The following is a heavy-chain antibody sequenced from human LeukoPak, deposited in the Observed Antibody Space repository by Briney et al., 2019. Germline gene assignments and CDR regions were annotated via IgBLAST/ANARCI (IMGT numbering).Heavy chain of an antibody. CDR1: GFTFSSYA. CDR3: AKDLRSLTMIVVALFDY. J-gene: IGHJ4*02. D-gene: IGHD3-22*01. V-gene: IGHV3-23*01. CDR2: ISGSGGST. Sequence: GGSLRLSCAASGFTFSSYAMSWVRQAPGKGLEWVSAISGSGGSTYYADSVKGGFTISRDNSKNTLYLQMNSLRAEDTAVYYCAKDLRSLTMIVVALFDYWGQGTLVTVSS.